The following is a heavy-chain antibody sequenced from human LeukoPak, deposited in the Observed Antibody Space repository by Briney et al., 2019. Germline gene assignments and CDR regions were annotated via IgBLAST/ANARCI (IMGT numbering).Heavy chain of an antibody. CDR3: AKDMVIGLRSTSSFDY. CDR2: IYSGGST. V-gene: IGHV3-53*05. Sequence: PGGSLRLSCAASGFTVSSNYMSWVRQAPGKGLEWVSVIYSGGSTYYADSVKGRFTISRDNSKNTLYLQMNSLRAEDTAVYYCAKDMVIGLRSTSSFDYWGQGTLVTVSS. CDR1: GFTVSSNY. D-gene: IGHD2-2*01. J-gene: IGHJ4*02.